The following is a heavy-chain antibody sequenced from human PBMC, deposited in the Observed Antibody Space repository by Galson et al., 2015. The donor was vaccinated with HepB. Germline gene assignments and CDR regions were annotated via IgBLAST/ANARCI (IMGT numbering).Heavy chain of an antibody. V-gene: IGHV3-53*01. D-gene: IGHD2-8*01. CDR3: TSGATFNGP. CDR1: GVTVSNNY. Sequence: SLRLSCAASGVTVSNNYMNWVRQAQGRGLEWVSLIYSGGQTYYADSVKGRFVISRDSSENTVYLQMNSLRVEDTAMYYCTSGATFNGPWCQGTLVTVSS. CDR2: IYSGGQT. J-gene: IGHJ5*02.